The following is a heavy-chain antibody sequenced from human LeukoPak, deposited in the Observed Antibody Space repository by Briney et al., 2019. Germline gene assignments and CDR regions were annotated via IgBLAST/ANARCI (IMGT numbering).Heavy chain of an antibody. J-gene: IGHJ4*02. CDR3: ARDLGFSTFDN. Sequence: GGSLRLSCAAPGFTFSFYWMSWVRQAPGKGLEWVANMNRDGSEINYVDSVRGRFTISRDNAKNSLYLQMNSLRAEDTAVYFCARDLGFSTFDNWGQGTLVTVSS. V-gene: IGHV3-7*01. CDR2: MNRDGSEI. CDR1: GFTFSFYW. D-gene: IGHD2/OR15-2a*01.